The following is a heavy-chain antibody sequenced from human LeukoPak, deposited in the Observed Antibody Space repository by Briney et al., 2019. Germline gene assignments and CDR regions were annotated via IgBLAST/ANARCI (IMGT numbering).Heavy chain of an antibody. Sequence: SETLSLTCAVYGGSFSGYYWSWIRQPPGKGLEWIGEINHSGSTNYNPSLKSRVTILVDTSKNQFSLKLSSVTAADTAVYYCARNGGSYSFDYWGQGTLVTVSS. V-gene: IGHV4-34*01. D-gene: IGHD1-26*01. J-gene: IGHJ4*02. CDR3: ARNGGSYSFDY. CDR2: INHSGST. CDR1: GGSFSGYY.